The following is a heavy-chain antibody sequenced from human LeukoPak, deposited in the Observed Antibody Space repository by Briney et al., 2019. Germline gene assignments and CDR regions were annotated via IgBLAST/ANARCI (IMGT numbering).Heavy chain of an antibody. Sequence: SETLSLTCTVSGGSISSSSHYWGWIRQPPGKGLEWIGSIYYSGSTYYNPSLKSRVTISVDTSKNQFSLKLSSVTAADTAVYYCARHRSSPLYYFDYWGQGTLVTVSS. CDR2: IYYSGST. D-gene: IGHD6-13*01. CDR1: GGSISSSSHY. V-gene: IGHV4-39*01. CDR3: ARHRSSPLYYFDY. J-gene: IGHJ4*02.